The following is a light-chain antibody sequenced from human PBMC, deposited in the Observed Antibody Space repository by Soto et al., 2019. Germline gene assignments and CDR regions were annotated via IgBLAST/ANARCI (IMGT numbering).Light chain of an antibody. Sequence: QSALTQPPSASGSPGQSVTISCTGTNSDVGGYNYVSWYQQYPGKAPKLIIYEVNERPSGVPDRFSGSKSGNTASLTVSGLQAEDEADYYCSSYAGSNNLYVFGTGTKVTVL. CDR2: EVN. CDR1: NSDVGGYNY. CDR3: SSYAGSNNLYV. J-gene: IGLJ1*01. V-gene: IGLV2-8*01.